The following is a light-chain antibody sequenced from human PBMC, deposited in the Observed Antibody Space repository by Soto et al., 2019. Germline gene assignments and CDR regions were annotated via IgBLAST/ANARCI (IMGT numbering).Light chain of an antibody. CDR3: QQCGPSLKYT. CDR2: GAS. Sequence: EILMTQSPATLSVSPGERATVSCRASQSVSSNLAWYQQKPGQAPRLLIYGASTRATGIPARFSGSGSGTEFTLTISSLQSEDFAVYYCQQCGPSLKYTFGQGTKLEIK. CDR1: QSVSSN. J-gene: IGKJ2*01. V-gene: IGKV3-15*01.